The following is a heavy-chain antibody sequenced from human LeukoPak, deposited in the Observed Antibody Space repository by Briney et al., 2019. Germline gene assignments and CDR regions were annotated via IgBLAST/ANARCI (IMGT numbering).Heavy chain of an antibody. V-gene: IGHV3-64*01. J-gene: IGHJ4*02. CDR3: ARSYGWAPAGDFDY. CDR1: GFTFSSYA. D-gene: IGHD6-19*01. CDR2: ISSNGGST. Sequence: GGSLRLSCAASGFTFSSYAMHWVRQAPGKGLEYVSAISSNGGSTYYANSVKGRFTISRDNSKNTLYLQMGSLRAEDMAVYYCARSYGWAPAGDFDYWGQGTLVTVSS.